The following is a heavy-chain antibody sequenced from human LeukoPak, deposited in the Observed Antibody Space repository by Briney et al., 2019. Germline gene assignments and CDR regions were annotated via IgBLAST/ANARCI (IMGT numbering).Heavy chain of an antibody. D-gene: IGHD3-22*01. CDR2: IWYDGSNK. Sequence: GGSLRLSCAASGFTFSNYGMHWVRQAPGKGLEWVAVIWYDGSNKYYADSVKGRFTISRDNSKNTLYLQMNSLRAEDTAVYYCARDRTYYYDSSGYSPAPYFDYWGQGTLVTVSS. CDR3: ARDRTYYYDSSGYSPAPYFDY. CDR1: GFTFSNYG. V-gene: IGHV3-33*01. J-gene: IGHJ4*02.